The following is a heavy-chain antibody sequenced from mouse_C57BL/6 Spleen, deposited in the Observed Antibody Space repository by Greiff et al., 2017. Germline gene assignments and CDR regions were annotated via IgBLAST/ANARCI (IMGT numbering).Heavy chain of an antibody. J-gene: IGHJ2*01. CDR1: GYTFTDYN. CDR3: ARDYGSSYECYFDY. V-gene: IGHV1-22*01. Sequence: EVQLQQSGPELVKPGASVKMSCKASGYTFTDYNMPWVKQSHGKSLEWIGYINPNNGGTSYNQKFKGKATLTVNKSSSTAYMELRSLTSEDSAVYYCARDYGSSYECYFDYWGQGTTLTVSS. CDR2: INPNNGGT. D-gene: IGHD1-1*01.